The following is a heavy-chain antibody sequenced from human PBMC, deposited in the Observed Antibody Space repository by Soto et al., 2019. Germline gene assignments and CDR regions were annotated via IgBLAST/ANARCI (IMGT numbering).Heavy chain of an antibody. CDR3: ARGGSGYTWFNEF. Sequence: QEQLVQSGAEVKKPGSSVKVSCKASGGLFSSYPISWVRQVPGQGLEWMGGNIPVFQTAYCTQRFQGRVTITADESTTTAYMELSSLRSEDTAIYYCARGGSGYTWFNEFWGQGTLVTVSS. CDR2: NIPVFQTA. V-gene: IGHV1-69*01. CDR1: GGLFSSYP. D-gene: IGHD3-22*01. J-gene: IGHJ4*02.